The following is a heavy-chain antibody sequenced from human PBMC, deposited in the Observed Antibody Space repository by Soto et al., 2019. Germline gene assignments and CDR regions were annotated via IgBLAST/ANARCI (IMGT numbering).Heavy chain of an antibody. CDR1: GFTFSSYA. CDR3: AKARFRDSSMFLLDE. J-gene: IGHJ4*02. Sequence: PGGSLRLSCAASGFTFSSYAMSWVRQAPGKGLEWVSAISGSGGSTYYADSVKGRLTISRDNSKNTLYLQMNSLRAEDTAVYYCAKARFRDSSMFLLDEWGQGTLVTVSS. D-gene: IGHD6-19*01. CDR2: ISGSGGST. V-gene: IGHV3-23*01.